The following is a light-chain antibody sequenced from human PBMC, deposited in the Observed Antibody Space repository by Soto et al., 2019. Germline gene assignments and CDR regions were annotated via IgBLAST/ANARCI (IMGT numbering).Light chain of an antibody. J-gene: IGLJ2*01. CDR3: NSYASVNSPVL. Sequence: QAALTQPASLSGSPGPSITISCTGTSSDVGGYNYVSWYQQHPGKAPRLMIYGVSNRPLGVSYRFSGSKSGNSASLTISGLQSDDEADYYCNSYASVNSPVLFGGGTKLTVL. CDR1: SSDVGGYNY. CDR2: GVS. V-gene: IGLV2-14*03.